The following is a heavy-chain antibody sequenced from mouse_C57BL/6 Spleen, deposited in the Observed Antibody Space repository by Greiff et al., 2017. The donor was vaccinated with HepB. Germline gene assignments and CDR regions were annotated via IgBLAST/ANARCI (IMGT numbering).Heavy chain of an antibody. D-gene: IGHD1-1*01. CDR2: INPSSGYT. J-gene: IGHJ2*01. CDR3: ASRAYYGSSSFDY. Sequence: LQESGAELARPGASVKMSCKASGYTFTSYTMHWVKQRPGQGLEWIGYINPSSGYTKYNQKFKDKATLTADKSSSTAYMQLSSLTYEDSAGYYCASRAYYGSSSFDYWGQGTTLTVSS. V-gene: IGHV1-4*01. CDR1: GYTFTSYT.